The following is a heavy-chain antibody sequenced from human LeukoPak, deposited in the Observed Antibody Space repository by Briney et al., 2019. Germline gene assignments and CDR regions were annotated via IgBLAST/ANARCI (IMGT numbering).Heavy chain of an antibody. CDR1: GGSFSGYY. CDR3: ARRPIAAAAGWFDP. Sequence: SETLSLTCAVYGGSFSGYYWGWIRQPPGKGLEWIGSIYYSGSTYYNPSLKSRVTISVDTSKNQFSLKLSSVSAADTAVYYCARRPIAAAAGWFDPWGQGTLVTVSS. D-gene: IGHD6-13*01. CDR2: IYYSGST. V-gene: IGHV4-39*01. J-gene: IGHJ5*02.